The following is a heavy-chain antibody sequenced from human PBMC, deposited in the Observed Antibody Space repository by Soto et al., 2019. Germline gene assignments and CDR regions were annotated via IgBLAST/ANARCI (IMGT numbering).Heavy chain of an antibody. CDR1: GGSISSGDYY. D-gene: IGHD4-17*01. V-gene: IGHV4-30-4*01. J-gene: IGHJ6*02. CDR2: IYYSVST. Sequence: QVQLQESGPGLVKPSQTLSLTCTVSGGSISSGDYYWSWIRQPPGKGLEWIGSIYYSVSTYYNPSLKSRVTISVDTSKNQFSLKLSSVTAADTAVYYCARGSTNGDYFPRYYYGLDVLGQGNTVNVS. CDR3: ARGSTNGDYFPRYYYGLDV.